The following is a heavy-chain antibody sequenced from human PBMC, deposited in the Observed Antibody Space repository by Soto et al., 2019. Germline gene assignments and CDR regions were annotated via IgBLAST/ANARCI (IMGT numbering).Heavy chain of an antibody. J-gene: IGHJ4*02. CDR2: IYYSGST. D-gene: IGHD1-1*01. CDR3: ARHDWNGVDY. Sequence: QMQLQESGPGLVKPSETLSLTCTVSGGSISRNSYYWGWIRQPPGKGLEWIGSIYYSGSTYYNPSHKSRDTISVDTSKNQFSLKLSSVTAADTAVYYCARHDWNGVDYWGQGTLVTVSS. V-gene: IGHV4-39*01. CDR1: GGSISRNSYY.